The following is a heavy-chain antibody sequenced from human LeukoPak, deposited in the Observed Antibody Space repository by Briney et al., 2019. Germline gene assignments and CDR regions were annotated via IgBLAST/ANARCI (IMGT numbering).Heavy chain of an antibody. CDR3: SRLNSVAGIDF. Sequence: GGSLRLSCAASGFTFSSAWLSWVRQAPGKGLEWVGHIKSKTDGGTADYAAPVKGRLTISRDDSRNTLYLQINSLRTEDTAVYYCSRLNSVAGIDFWGQGTLVTVSS. J-gene: IGHJ4*02. D-gene: IGHD6-19*01. CDR1: GFTFSSAW. CDR2: IKSKTDGGTA. V-gene: IGHV3-15*01.